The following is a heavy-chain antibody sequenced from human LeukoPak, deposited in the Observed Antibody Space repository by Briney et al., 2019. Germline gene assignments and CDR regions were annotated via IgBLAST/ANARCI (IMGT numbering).Heavy chain of an antibody. D-gene: IGHD3-9*01. CDR2: IYTSGST. V-gene: IGHV4-4*07. CDR1: GGSISSYY. Sequence: SETLSLTCTVSGGSISSYYWSWIRQPAGKGLEWIGRIYTSGSTNYNPSLKSRVTMSVDTSKNQFSLKLSSVTAADTAVYYCARGSRYFDWLLKGYYYMDVWGKGTTVTISS. CDR3: ARGSRYFDWLLKGYYYMDV. J-gene: IGHJ6*03.